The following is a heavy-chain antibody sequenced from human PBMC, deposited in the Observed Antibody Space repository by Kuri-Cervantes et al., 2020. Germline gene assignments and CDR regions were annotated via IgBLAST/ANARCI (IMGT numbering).Heavy chain of an antibody. CDR3: ARDGTAVAGFFDF. CDR1: GFTFSSYE. Sequence: GESLKISCAASGFTFSSYEMNWVRQAPGKGLEWVSYISSSGSTIYYADSVKGRFTISRDNSKKTIYLQMNTLTVEDTAVYYCARDGTAVAGFFDFWGQGSLVTVSS. J-gene: IGHJ4*02. V-gene: IGHV3-48*03. CDR2: ISSSGSTI. D-gene: IGHD6-19*01.